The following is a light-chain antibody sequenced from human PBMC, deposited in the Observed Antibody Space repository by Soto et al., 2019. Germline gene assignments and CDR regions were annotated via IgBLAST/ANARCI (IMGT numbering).Light chain of an antibody. CDR3: QTWGTGIP. CDR2: VNSDGSH. Sequence: QSVLTQSPSACASLEASVKLTCNLDSGHRNYAIAWHQQQAGKGPRYLMKVNSDGSHNKGDGIPDRFSGSSSGPERYLIISSLQSEDEADYYCQTWGTGIPFGGGTKLTVL. V-gene: IGLV4-69*02. CDR1: SGHRNYA. J-gene: IGLJ2*01.